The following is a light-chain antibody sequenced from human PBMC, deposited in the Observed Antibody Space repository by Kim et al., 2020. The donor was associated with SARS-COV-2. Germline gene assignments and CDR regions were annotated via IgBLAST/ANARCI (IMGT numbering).Light chain of an antibody. CDR2: SAS. J-gene: IGKJ2*01. CDR1: QSDTSNF. CDR3: HQYVSSPRT. V-gene: IGKV3-20*01. Sequence: LCPGERAALSCRASQSDTSNFLAWYQQKPGQAPRLLIYSASSRATGIPDRFSGSGSGTDFTLTINRVEPEDFVVYYCHQYVSSPRTFGPGTKLEI.